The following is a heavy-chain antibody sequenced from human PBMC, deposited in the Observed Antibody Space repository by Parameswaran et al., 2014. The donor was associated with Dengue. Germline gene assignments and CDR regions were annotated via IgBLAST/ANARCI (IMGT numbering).Heavy chain of an antibody. J-gene: IGHJ2*01. D-gene: IGHD4-17*01. Sequence: VRQMPGKGLEWIGYIYYSGSTNYNPSLKSRVTISVDTSKNQFSLKLSSVTAADTAVYYCARGAFDYGDYAIWYFDLWGRGTPGHRLL. CDR3: ARGAFDYGDYAIWYFDL. CDR2: IYYSGST. V-gene: IGHV4-59*01.